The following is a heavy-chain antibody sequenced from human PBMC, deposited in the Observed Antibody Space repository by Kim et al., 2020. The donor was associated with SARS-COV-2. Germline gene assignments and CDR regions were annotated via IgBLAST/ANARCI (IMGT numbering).Heavy chain of an antibody. Sequence: SVKVSCKASGGTFSSYAISWVRQAPGQGLEWMGGIIPIFGTANYAQKFQGRVTITADESTSTAYMELSSLRSEDTAVYYCARDYNGYVWGSYRSFDYWGQGTLVTVSS. CDR3: ARDYNGYVWGSYRSFDY. J-gene: IGHJ4*02. V-gene: IGHV1-69*13. CDR2: IIPIFGTA. D-gene: IGHD3-16*02. CDR1: GGTFSSYA.